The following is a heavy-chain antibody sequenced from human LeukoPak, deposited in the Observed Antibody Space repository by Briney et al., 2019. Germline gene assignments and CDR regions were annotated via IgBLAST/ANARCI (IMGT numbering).Heavy chain of an antibody. CDR3: ARYGDSSLTFDY. D-gene: IGHD4-17*01. Sequence: SETLSLTCAVSGGSISSGGYSWSWIRQPPGEGLEWIGYIYHSGSTYYNPSLKSRVTISVDRSKNQFSLKLSSVTAADTAVYYCARYGDSSLTFDYWGQGTLVTVSS. V-gene: IGHV4-30-2*01. J-gene: IGHJ4*02. CDR2: IYHSGST. CDR1: GGSISSGGYS.